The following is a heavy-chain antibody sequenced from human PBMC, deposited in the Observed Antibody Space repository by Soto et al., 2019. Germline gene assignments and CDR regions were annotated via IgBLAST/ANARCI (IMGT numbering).Heavy chain of an antibody. V-gene: IGHV4-4*07. Sequence: QVQLQESGPGLVKPSETLSLRCSVSGGSIRTIYWTWVRQPAGKGLEWIGRIHTSGSSSYNPSLERRVSMSIDTPTNQFSLKLKSETVADTAVYFCARESRDSGDGLDVWGQGTAVTVSS. CDR3: ARESRDSGDGLDV. CDR1: GGSIRTIY. D-gene: IGHD2-15*01. CDR2: IHTSGSS. J-gene: IGHJ6*02.